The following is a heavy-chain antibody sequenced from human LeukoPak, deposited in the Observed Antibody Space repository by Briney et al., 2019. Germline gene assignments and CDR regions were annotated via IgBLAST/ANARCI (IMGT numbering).Heavy chain of an antibody. Sequence: PSETLSLTCTVSGGSISSGGYYWSWIRQHPGKGLEWIGYICYSGSTYYNPSLKSRVTISVDTSKNQFSLKLSSVTAADTAVYYCARMLGPAAITSLTGTDYWGQGTLVTVSS. CDR1: GGSISSGGYY. CDR2: ICYSGST. V-gene: IGHV4-31*03. CDR3: ARMLGPAAITSLTGTDY. D-gene: IGHD2-2*01. J-gene: IGHJ4*02.